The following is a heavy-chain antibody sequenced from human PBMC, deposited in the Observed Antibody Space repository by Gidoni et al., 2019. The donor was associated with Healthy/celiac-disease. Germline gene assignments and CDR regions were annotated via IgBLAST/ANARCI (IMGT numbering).Heavy chain of an antibody. J-gene: IGHJ3*02. CDR3: ARQRRELRVRTGWEIDAFDI. D-gene: IGHD1-26*01. CDR2: IYYSGST. Sequence: QLQLQESGPGLVKPSETLSLTCTVSGGSISSSSYYWGWIRQPPGKSLEWIGSIYYSGSTYNNPSLKSRVTISVDTSKNQFSLKLSSVTAADTAVYYCARQRRELRVRTGWEIDAFDIWGQGTMVTVSS. CDR1: GGSISSSSYY. V-gene: IGHV4-39*01.